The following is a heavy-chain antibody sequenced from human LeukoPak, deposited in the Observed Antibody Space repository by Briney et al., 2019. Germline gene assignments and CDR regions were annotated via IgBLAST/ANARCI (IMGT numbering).Heavy chain of an antibody. D-gene: IGHD6-13*01. J-gene: IGHJ4*02. CDR1: GGSISSYY. CDR2: IYYSGST. CDR3: ARGYSSSWYSSFFDY. Sequence: PSETLSLTCTVSGGSISSYYWSWIRQPPGKGLEWIGYIYYSGSTNYNPSLKSRVTMSVDTSKNQFSLKLSSVTAADTAVYYCARGYSSSWYSSFFDYWGQGTLVTVSS. V-gene: IGHV4-59*12.